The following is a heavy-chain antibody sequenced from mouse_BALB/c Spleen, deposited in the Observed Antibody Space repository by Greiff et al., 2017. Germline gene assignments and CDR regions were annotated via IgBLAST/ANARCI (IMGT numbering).Heavy chain of an antibody. Sequence: EVMLVESGGGLVQPGGSRKLSCAASGFTFSDYGMAWVRQAPGKGPEWVAFISNLAYSIYYADTVTGRFTISRENAKNTLYLEMSSLRSEDTAMYYCAREMMAWFAYWGQRTLVTVSA. CDR1: GFTFSDYG. D-gene: IGHD2-3*01. V-gene: IGHV5-15*02. CDR3: AREMMAWFAY. CDR2: ISNLAYSI. J-gene: IGHJ3*01.